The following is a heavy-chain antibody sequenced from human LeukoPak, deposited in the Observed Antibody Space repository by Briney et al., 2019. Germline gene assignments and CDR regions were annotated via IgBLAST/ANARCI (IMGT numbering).Heavy chain of an antibody. CDR1: GYTFTSYG. CDR2: ISAYNGNT. D-gene: IGHD3-10*01. CDR3: ARDENVLWFGELLDY. V-gene: IGHV1-18*01. J-gene: IGHJ4*02. Sequence: ASVKVSCKASGYTFTSYGISWVRQAPGQGLEWMGWISAYNGNTNYAQKLQGRVTMTTDTSTSTAYMELRSLRSDDTAVYYCARDENVLWFGELLDYWGQGTLVTVSS.